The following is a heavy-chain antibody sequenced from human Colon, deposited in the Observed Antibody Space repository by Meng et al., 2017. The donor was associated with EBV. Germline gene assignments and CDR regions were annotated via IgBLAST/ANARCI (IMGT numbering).Heavy chain of an antibody. CDR2: ISTNTGTP. Sequence: GQVVQFGSELKKPRASVKVSCKASGYTFSTYTTKWVRQAHGRGLGWMGWISTNTGTPTYTQGFTGRFVFSLDTSVSTAYLQISSLKAEDTAVYYCARGGNFDPWGQGTLVTVSS. CDR3: ARGGNFDP. D-gene: IGHD2/OR15-2a*01. V-gene: IGHV7-4-1*02. CDR1: GYTFSTYT. J-gene: IGHJ5*02.